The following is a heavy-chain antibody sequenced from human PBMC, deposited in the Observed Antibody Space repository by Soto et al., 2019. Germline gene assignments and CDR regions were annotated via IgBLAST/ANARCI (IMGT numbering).Heavy chain of an antibody. D-gene: IGHD2-15*01. CDR2: IYHSGST. J-gene: IGHJ6*02. CDR3: ARRLPDYYYGMDV. Sequence: PSETLSLTCAVSGGSISSSNWWSWVRQPPGKGLEWVGEIYHSGSTNYNPSLKSRVTISVDKSKNQFSLKLSSVTAADTAVYYCARRLPDYYYGMDVWGQGTTVTVSS. V-gene: IGHV4-4*02. CDR1: GGSISSSNW.